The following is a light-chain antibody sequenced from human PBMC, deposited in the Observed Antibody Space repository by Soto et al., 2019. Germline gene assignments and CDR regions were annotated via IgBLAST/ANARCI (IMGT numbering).Light chain of an antibody. CDR3: SSYAGSYNWV. CDR2: EVS. CDR1: SSDVGGYKY. J-gene: IGLJ3*02. Sequence: QSALTQPPSASGSPGQSVTISCTGTSSDVGGYKYVSWYQQHPGKAPKLLIYEVSKRPSGVPDRFSGSKSGNTASLTVSGLQAADEADYNCSSYAGSYNWVFGGGTKLTV. V-gene: IGLV2-8*01.